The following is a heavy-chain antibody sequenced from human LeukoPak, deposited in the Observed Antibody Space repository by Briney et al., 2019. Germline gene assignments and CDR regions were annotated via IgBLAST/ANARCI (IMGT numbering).Heavy chain of an antibody. V-gene: IGHV4-59*01. D-gene: IGHD3-10*01. CDR3: ARGSGSPDY. CDR1: GGSISGYY. CDR2: IYYSGNS. Sequence: SETLSLTCTVSGGSISGYYWSWLRQPPGKGLGWVGYIYYSGNSNYNPSLKSRVTISVDTSKNQFSLRLTSVTAADTAVYYCARGSGSPDYWGQGALVTVSS. J-gene: IGHJ4*02.